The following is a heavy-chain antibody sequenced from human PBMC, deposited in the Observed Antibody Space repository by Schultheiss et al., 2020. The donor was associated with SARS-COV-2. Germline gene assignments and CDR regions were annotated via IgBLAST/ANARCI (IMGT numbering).Heavy chain of an antibody. CDR2: ISPSGGST. D-gene: IGHD6-13*01. CDR1: GYTFISYY. Sequence: ASVKVSCKASGYTFISYYMHWVRQAPGQGLEWMGVISPSGGSTVYAQKFQGRVTMTRDTSMSTVYMELRSLRSDDTAVYYCARGAQGFGTDAFDIWGQGTMVTVSS. V-gene: IGHV1-46*01. J-gene: IGHJ3*02. CDR3: ARGAQGFGTDAFDI.